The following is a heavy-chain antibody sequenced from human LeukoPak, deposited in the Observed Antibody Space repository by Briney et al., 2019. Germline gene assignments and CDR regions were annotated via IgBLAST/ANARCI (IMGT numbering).Heavy chain of an antibody. J-gene: IGHJ4*02. CDR3: ATSESQTKFDY. CDR2: IYVGDSDT. D-gene: IGHD1/OR15-1a*01. V-gene: IGHV5-51*01. CDR1: GNSLSNFW. Sequence: GESLKISCKASGNSLSNFWIAWVRQVPGKGLEWMGMIYVGDSDTRYGPSFQGQVSISADKSISTAYLQWSSLKASDTAMYYCATSESQTKFDYWGQGTLVTASS.